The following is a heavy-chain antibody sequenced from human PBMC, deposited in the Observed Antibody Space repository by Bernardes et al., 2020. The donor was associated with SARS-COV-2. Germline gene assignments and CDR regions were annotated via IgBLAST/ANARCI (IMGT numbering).Heavy chain of an antibody. V-gene: IGHV3-43*02. CDR1: GFTFDDYA. CDR3: AKGAPRFYYESSGYVYNYGMDV. Sequence: GGSLRLSCAASGFTFDDYAMHWVRQAPGKGLEWVSLSSGDGGSTYYADSVTGRFTISRDNSKNSLYLQMNSLRTEDSALYYCAKGAPRFYYESSGYVYNYGMDVWGQGTTVTVSS. CDR2: SSGDGGST. D-gene: IGHD3-22*01. J-gene: IGHJ6*02.